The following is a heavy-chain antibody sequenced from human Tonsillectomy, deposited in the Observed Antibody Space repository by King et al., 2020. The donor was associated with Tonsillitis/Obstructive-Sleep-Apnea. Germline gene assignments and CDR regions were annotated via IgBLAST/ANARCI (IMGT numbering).Heavy chain of an antibody. CDR3: AKRGTIFGVVIEFEY. V-gene: IGHV3-30*18. J-gene: IGHJ4*02. D-gene: IGHD3-3*01. Sequence: QLVESGGGVVQPGRSRRLSCQASGFTFSTYGMHWVRQAPGKGLEWVATISYDGSSKYYGDSVKGRFTISRDNSKNMLFLEMNSLRPEDTAVYYCAKRGTIFGVVIEFEYWGQGTLVTVSS. CDR2: ISYDGSSK. CDR1: GFTFSTYG.